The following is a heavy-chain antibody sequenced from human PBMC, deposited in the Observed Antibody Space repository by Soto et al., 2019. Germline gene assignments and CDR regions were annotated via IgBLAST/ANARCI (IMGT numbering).Heavy chain of an antibody. CDR1: GFTFDDYA. D-gene: IGHD3-10*01. V-gene: IGHV3-9*01. CDR2: ISWNSGSI. J-gene: IGHJ4*02. Sequence: PGGSLRLSCAAFGFTFDDYAMHWVRQAPGKGLEWVSGISWNSGSIGYADSVKGRFTISRDNAKNSLYLQMNSLRAEDTALYYCAKDRYYYGSGPVGYWGQGTLVTVSS. CDR3: AKDRYYYGSGPVGY.